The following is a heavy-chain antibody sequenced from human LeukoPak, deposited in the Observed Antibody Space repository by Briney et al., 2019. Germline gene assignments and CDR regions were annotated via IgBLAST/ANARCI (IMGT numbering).Heavy chain of an antibody. D-gene: IGHD3-22*01. CDR1: GYTFTGYY. CDR2: INPNSGGT. CDR3: ARGSITMIVDKTNWSDP. V-gene: IGHV1-2*02. J-gene: IGHJ5*02. Sequence: ASVKVSCKTSGYTFTGYYIHWVRQAPGQGLEWMGWINPNSGGTNYAQKFQGRVTMTRDTSISTAYMELSRLRSDDTAVYYCARGSITMIVDKTNWSDPWGQGTLVTVSS.